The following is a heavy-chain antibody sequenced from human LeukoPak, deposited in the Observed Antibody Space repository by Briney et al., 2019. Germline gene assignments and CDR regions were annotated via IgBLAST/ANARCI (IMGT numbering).Heavy chain of an antibody. V-gene: IGHV3-7*01. CDR2: IKQDGSDK. Sequence: GGSLRLSCAASGFTFTSYWMSWVRQAPGKGLEWVANIKQDGSDKNYVDSVKGRFTISRDNAKNSMSLQMNSLRTEDTAVYYCTREGILAGVDYWGQGTLVTVSS. CDR3: TREGILAGVDY. CDR1: GFTFTSYW. D-gene: IGHD3-3*02. J-gene: IGHJ4*02.